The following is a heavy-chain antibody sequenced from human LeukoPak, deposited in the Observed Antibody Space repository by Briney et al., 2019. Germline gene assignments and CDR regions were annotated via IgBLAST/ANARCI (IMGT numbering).Heavy chain of an antibody. V-gene: IGHV3-23*01. CDR3: AKDPRWWYGWFDP. CDR1: GFTFSSYA. Sequence: GGSLRLSCAASGFTFSSYAMSWVRQAPGRGLEWVSAISGSGGSTYYADSVKGRFTISRDNSENTLYLRMNSLRAEDTAVYYCAKDPRWWYGWFDPWGQGALVTVSS. J-gene: IGHJ5*02. D-gene: IGHD2-15*01. CDR2: ISGSGGST.